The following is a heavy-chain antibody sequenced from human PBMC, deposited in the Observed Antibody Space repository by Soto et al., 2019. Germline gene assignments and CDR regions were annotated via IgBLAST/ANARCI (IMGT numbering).Heavy chain of an antibody. D-gene: IGHD7-27*01. CDR3: ATCQLGEYYYAMDI. Sequence: SETLSLTCGVSGDSITTYKWWTWVRQTPGKGREWIGEMYDSGNTRYNPSLKSRVTISXXXXXXQXSXRXXXVTVXDTAVYYCATCQLGEYYYAMDIWGQGTTVTVSS. J-gene: IGHJ6*02. CDR2: MYDSGNT. CDR1: GDSITTYKW. V-gene: IGHV4-4*02.